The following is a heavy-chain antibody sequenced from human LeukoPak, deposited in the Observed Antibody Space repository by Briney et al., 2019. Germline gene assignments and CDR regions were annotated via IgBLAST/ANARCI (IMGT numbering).Heavy chain of an antibody. CDR1: GGTFSSYA. CDR3: ARDGPGKSALYYFDY. Sequence: ASVKVSCKASGGTFSSYAISWVRQAPGQGLEWMGRIIPIFGTANYAQKFQGRVTITTDESTSTAYMELSSLRSEDTAVYYCARDGPGKSALYYFDYWGQGTLVTVSS. V-gene: IGHV1-69*05. CDR2: IIPIFGTA. J-gene: IGHJ4*02.